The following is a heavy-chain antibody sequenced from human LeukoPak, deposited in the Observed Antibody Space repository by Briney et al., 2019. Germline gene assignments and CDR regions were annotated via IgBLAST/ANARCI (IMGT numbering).Heavy chain of an antibody. Sequence: GGSLRLSCAASGFTFSNFLMHWVRQAPGKGLVWVSRINSDGSDTSFADSVKGRLTISRDNAKNTLYLQMNSLRAEDTAIYYCVGGYDPHYWGQGTLVTVSS. D-gene: IGHD2-8*02. CDR3: VGGYDPHY. V-gene: IGHV3-74*01. CDR1: GFTFSNFL. CDR2: INSDGSDT. J-gene: IGHJ4*02.